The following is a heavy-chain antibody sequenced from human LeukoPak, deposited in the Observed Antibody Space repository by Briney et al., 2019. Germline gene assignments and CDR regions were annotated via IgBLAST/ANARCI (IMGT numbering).Heavy chain of an antibody. CDR2: ISWNSGSI. CDR3: AKDIGYSSSVIDY. V-gene: IGHV3-9*01. Sequence: GRSLRLSCAASGFTFDDYATHWVRQAPGKGLEWVSGISWNSGSIGYADSVKGRFTISRDNAKNSLYLQMNSLRAEDTALYYCAKDIGYSSSVIDYWGQGTLVTVSS. D-gene: IGHD6-6*01. J-gene: IGHJ4*02. CDR1: GFTFDDYA.